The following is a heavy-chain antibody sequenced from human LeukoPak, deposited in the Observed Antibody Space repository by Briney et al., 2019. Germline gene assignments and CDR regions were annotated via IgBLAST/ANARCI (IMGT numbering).Heavy chain of an antibody. CDR1: GFTFDDYG. V-gene: IGHV3-20*04. CDR3: AKVAAAVYYYYGMDV. J-gene: IGHJ6*02. CDR2: INWNGGST. D-gene: IGHD6-13*01. Sequence: PGGSLRLSCAASGFTFDDYGMSWVRQAPGKGLEWVSGINWNGGSTGYADSVKGRFTISRDNAKNSLYLQMNSLRAEDTALYYCAKVAAAVYYYYGMDVWGQGTTVTVSS.